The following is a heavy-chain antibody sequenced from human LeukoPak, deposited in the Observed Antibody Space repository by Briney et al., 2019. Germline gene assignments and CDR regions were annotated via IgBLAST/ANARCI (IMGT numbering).Heavy chain of an antibody. CDR1: GGSISSGSYF. Sequence: PSQTLPLTCTVSGGSISSGSYFWSWIRQPAGKGLEWIGRIYTSGSTNYNPSLKSRVTISVDTSKNQFSLKLSSVTAADTAVYYCARNDILTGYCFDYWGQGTLVTVSS. V-gene: IGHV4-61*02. D-gene: IGHD3-9*01. J-gene: IGHJ4*02. CDR3: ARNDILTGYCFDY. CDR2: IYTSGST.